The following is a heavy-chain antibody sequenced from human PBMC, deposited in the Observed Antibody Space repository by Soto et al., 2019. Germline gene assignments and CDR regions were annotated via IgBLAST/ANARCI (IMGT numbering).Heavy chain of an antibody. V-gene: IGHV1-2*04. J-gene: IGHJ6*02. CDR2: INPNSGDT. CDR3: ARNSGVTTVGDFYYYAMDV. D-gene: IGHD4-4*01. CDR1: GYTFTDYF. Sequence: QVQMVQSGAEVKKPGASVWVSCQTSGYTFTDYFIHWVRRAPGYGLQWMGWINPNSGDTHYSQKFQGWVTMTRDTSTSTAYMELSRLKSDDTAVYYCARNSGVTTVGDFYYYAMDVWGQGTTVIVSS.